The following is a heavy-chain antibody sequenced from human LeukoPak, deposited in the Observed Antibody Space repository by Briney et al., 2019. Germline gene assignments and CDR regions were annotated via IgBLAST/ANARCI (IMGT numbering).Heavy chain of an antibody. Sequence: PSETLSLTCTVSGGSISNGSYYWGWIRQPPGKGLEWIGSIYYSGSTYYNPSLKSRVTISVDTSKNQFSLKLSSVTAADTAVYLCARTYETVAGPIDYWGQGTLVTVSS. CDR1: GGSISNGSYY. CDR2: IYYSGST. D-gene: IGHD6-19*01. CDR3: ARTYETVAGPIDY. J-gene: IGHJ4*02. V-gene: IGHV4-39*01.